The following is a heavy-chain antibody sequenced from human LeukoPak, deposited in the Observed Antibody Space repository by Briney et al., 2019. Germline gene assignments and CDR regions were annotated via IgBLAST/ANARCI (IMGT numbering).Heavy chain of an antibody. Sequence: ASVKVSRKASGGTFSSYAISWVRQAPGQGLEWMGGIIPIFGTANYAQKFQGRVTITADESTSTAYMELSSLRSEDTAVYYCAREVSTIFGVVISSRGFDYWGQGTLVTVSS. V-gene: IGHV1-69*13. D-gene: IGHD3-3*01. CDR2: IIPIFGTA. CDR1: GGTFSSYA. CDR3: AREVSTIFGVVISSRGFDY. J-gene: IGHJ4*02.